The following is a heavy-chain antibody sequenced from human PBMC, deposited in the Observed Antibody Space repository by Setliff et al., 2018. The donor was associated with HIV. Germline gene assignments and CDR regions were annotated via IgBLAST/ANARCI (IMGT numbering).Heavy chain of an antibody. CDR1: GYSFTSYW. J-gene: IGHJ6*03. D-gene: IGHD2-2*01. CDR3: ARHEVVPAASPYYHYYMDV. Sequence: GESLKISCKGSGYSFTSYWIGWVRQMPGKGLEWMGIIYPGDSDTRYSPSFQGQVTISADKSISTAYLQWSSLKASDTAMYYCARHEVVPAASPYYHYYMDVWGKGTTVTVSS. V-gene: IGHV5-51*01. CDR2: IYPGDSDT.